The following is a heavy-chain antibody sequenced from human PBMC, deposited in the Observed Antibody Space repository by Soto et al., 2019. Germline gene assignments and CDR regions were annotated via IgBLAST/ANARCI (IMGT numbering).Heavy chain of an antibody. J-gene: IGHJ4*02. CDR3: STWGRDGWYTGFF. CDR2: MNPSSGKT. V-gene: IGHV1-8*01. D-gene: IGHD6-19*01. CDR1: GYTFTDYD. Sequence: QVQLVQSGAEVKTPGASVKVSCKASGYTFTDYDINWVRQAPGQGLEWVGRMNPSSGKTDYAQNFQARVTMNRDTSISTAYLELSNLGYEDTAVFYCSTWGRDGWYTGFFWGQGTRVTVAS.